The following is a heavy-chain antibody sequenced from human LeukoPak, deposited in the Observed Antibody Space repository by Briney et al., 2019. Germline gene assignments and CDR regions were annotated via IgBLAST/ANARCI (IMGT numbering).Heavy chain of an antibody. Sequence: GGSLRLSCAASGFAFNTYAMHWVRQAPGKGLEWVTLIWHDGSHKFYIDSVRGRFTISRDNSRNTVYLQMNGLRAEDTAVYYCAREIFGSGSYPDCWGQGTLVTVSS. CDR3: AREIFGSGSYPDC. J-gene: IGHJ4*02. CDR1: GFAFNTYA. CDR2: IWHDGSHK. D-gene: IGHD3-10*01. V-gene: IGHV3-33*01.